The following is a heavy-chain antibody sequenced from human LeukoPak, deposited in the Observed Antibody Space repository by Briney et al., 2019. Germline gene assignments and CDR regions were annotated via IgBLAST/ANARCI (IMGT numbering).Heavy chain of an antibody. J-gene: IGHJ4*02. CDR3: ARDFHSSGYYHYFHY. Sequence: GASVKVSCKAPGYTFTSYGISWVRQAPGQALEWMGWISGYNGNTNYAQKLQGRVTMTTDTSTSTAYMELRSLRSDDTAVYYCARDFHSSGYYHYFHYWGQGTLVTVSS. V-gene: IGHV1-18*01. CDR2: ISGYNGNT. CDR1: GYTFTSYG. D-gene: IGHD3-22*01.